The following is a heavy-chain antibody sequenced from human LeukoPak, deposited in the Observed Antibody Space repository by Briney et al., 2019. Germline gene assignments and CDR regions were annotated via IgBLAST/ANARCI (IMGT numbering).Heavy chain of an antibody. CDR1: GGSISSGSYY. Sequence: PSQTLPLTCTVSGGSISSGSYYWSWIRQHPGKGLEWIGYIYYSGSTYYNPSLKSRVTISVDTSKNQFSLKLSSVTAADTAVYYCVRWVGGGHIVVVPVDYWGQGTLVTVSS. CDR3: VRWVGGGHIVVVPVDY. J-gene: IGHJ4*02. CDR2: IYYSGST. D-gene: IGHD2-2*01. V-gene: IGHV4-31*03.